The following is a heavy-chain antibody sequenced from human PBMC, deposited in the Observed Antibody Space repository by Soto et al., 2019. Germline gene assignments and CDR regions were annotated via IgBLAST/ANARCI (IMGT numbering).Heavy chain of an antibody. Sequence: QVQLVESGGGVVQPGTSLRLSCVGSGFTFRSYVIHWVRQAPGKGLEWVALTSYDGSNNFYGDSVKGRFTISRDNSRNTVELQTDSLGLEETALYYCARGGTRGGLDVWGQGTLVSVSS. J-gene: IGHJ4*02. CDR2: TSYDGSNN. CDR1: GFTFRSYV. CDR3: ARGGTRGGLDV. D-gene: IGHD3-16*01. V-gene: IGHV3-33*05.